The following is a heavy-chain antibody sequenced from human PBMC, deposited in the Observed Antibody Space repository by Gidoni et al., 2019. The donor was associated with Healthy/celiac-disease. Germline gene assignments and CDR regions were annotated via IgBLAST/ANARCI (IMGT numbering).Heavy chain of an antibody. V-gene: IGHV3-33*01. CDR2: IWYDGSNK. D-gene: IGHD6-13*01. J-gene: IGHJ6*02. Sequence: QVQLVESGGGVVQPGRSLRLSCAASGFTFSSYGMHWVRQAPGKGLEWVAVIWYDGSNKYYADSVKGRFTISRDNSKNTLYLQMNSLRAEDTAVYYCARESSAAGTNYYYYGMDVWGQGTTVTVSS. CDR1: GFTFSSYG. CDR3: ARESSAAGTNYYYYGMDV.